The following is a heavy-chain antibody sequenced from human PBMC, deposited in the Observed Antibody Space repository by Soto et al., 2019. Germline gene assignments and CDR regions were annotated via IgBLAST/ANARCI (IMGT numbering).Heavy chain of an antibody. CDR2: INHSGST. J-gene: IGHJ6*03. D-gene: IGHD3-16*02. Sequence: SETLSLTCAVYGGSFSGYYWSWIPQPPGKGLEWIGEINHSGSTNYNPSLKSRVTISVDTSKNQFSLKLSSVTAADTAVYYCARVRMITFGGVIVTSAPYYYMDVWGKGTTVT. CDR3: ARVRMITFGGVIVTSAPYYYMDV. V-gene: IGHV4-34*01. CDR1: GGSFSGYY.